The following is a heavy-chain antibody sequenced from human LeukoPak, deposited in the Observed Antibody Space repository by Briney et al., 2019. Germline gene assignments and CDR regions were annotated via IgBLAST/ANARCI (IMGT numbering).Heavy chain of an antibody. CDR1: GGSISGYY. V-gene: IGHV4-59*01. Sequence: KPSETLSLTCTVSGGSISGYYWSWIRQPPGRGLEWIGYIYYSGSTKYNPSLKSRVTISVDASKNQFSLRLSSLTAADTAEYYCARGALDTKTRFDYWGQGTLVTVSS. CDR2: IYYSGST. CDR3: ARGALDTKTRFDY. D-gene: IGHD5-18*01. J-gene: IGHJ4*02.